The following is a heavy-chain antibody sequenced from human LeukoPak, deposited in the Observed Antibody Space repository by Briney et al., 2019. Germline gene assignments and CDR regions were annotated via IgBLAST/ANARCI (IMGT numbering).Heavy chain of an antibody. Sequence: PGGSLTLSCAASGFTFSSYAMSCVRQAPGEGLEWVSAICGSGGSTYYADSVKGRFTISRDNSKNTVYLQMNSLRAEDTAVYYCAKTTTGYSSGRYPGWPVDYWGQGTLVTVSS. CDR2: ICGSGGST. CDR1: GFTFSSYA. D-gene: IGHD6-19*01. J-gene: IGHJ4*02. CDR3: AKTTTGYSSGRYPGWPVDY. V-gene: IGHV3-23*01.